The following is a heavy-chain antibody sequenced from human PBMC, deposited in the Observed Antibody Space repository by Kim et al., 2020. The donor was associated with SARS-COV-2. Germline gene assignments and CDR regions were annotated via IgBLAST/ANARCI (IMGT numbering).Heavy chain of an antibody. CDR1: GFTFSDHY. Sequence: GGSLRLSCVGSGFTFSDHYIDWVRQAPGKGLEWVARSRHKARSYSTEYAASVKGRFTISRDDSKNSVYLQMNSLKAEDTAVYYCGRVLVEATVMEVWGQGTTVTVSS. CDR2: SRHKARSYST. V-gene: IGHV3-72*01. D-gene: IGHD1-26*01. CDR3: GRVLVEATVMEV. J-gene: IGHJ6*02.